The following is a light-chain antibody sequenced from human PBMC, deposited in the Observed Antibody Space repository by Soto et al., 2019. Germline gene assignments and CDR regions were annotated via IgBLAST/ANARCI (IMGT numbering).Light chain of an antibody. CDR2: DAY. CDR3: HQYNSYSSWT. CDR1: QSLNSL. Sequence: DIQMTQSPSTLSASMGNRVTITCRASQSLNSLLAWYQQKPGRAPKLLIYDAYTLESGVPSRFSCSGSGTEFTLTISRLQSDDFATYYCHQYNSYSSWTFGQGTKVEIK. J-gene: IGKJ1*01. V-gene: IGKV1-5*01.